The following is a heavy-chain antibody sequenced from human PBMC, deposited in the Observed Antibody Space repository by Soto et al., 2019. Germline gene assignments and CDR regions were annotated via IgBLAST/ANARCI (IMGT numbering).Heavy chain of an antibody. CDR1: GYIFTTNT. V-gene: IGHV1-3*01. CDR2: INAGNGNT. CDR3: TNTYGTSADNWFGP. Sequence: QVQLVQSGAEVRKPGASVKISCKTSGYIFTTNTVHWVRQARGQGVEWMGWINAGNGNTVYSQKFQDRVTFTRATPAATVYMDLSSLTSEDTAVYYCTNTYGTSADNWFGPWGQGTLVTVSS. D-gene: IGHD2-8*01. J-gene: IGHJ5*02.